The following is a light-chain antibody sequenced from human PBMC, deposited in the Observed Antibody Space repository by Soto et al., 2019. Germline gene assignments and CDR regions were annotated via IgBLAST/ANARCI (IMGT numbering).Light chain of an antibody. CDR2: KAS. J-gene: IGKJ1*01. V-gene: IGKV1-5*03. Sequence: DIQMTQSPSTLSASVGDRVTITCRASQNINNWLAWYQQRPGKAPKLLIYKASSLQSGVPSRFSGTGSGTEFTLTISSLQPDDFASYYCQQHDTYSLTFGQGTRVEIK. CDR1: QNINNW. CDR3: QQHDTYSLT.